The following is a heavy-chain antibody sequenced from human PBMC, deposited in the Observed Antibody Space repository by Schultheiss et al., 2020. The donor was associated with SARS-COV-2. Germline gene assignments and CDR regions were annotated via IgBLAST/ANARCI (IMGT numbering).Heavy chain of an antibody. CDR1: GFSFSSYD. CDR3: AASYSSSSGNDGY. Sequence: GGSLRLSCAASGFSFSSYDMSWVRQAPGKGLEWVSTITTSGVKTHYADSVKGRFTISRDNFKNTLYLQMNSLRAEDTAVYYCAASYSSSSGNDGYWGQGTLVTVSS. V-gene: IGHV3-23*01. CDR2: ITTSGVKT. D-gene: IGHD6-6*01. J-gene: IGHJ4*02.